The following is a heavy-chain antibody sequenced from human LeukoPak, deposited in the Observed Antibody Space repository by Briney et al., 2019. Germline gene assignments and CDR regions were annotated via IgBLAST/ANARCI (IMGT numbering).Heavy chain of an antibody. CDR3: ASFSSGWYWGADYFDY. J-gene: IGHJ4*02. CDR2: IYHSGST. Sequence: SETLSLTCTGSGYSISSGYYWGWIRQPPGKGLEWIGSIYHSGSTYYNPSLKSRVTISVDTSKNQFSLKLSSVTAADTAVYYCASFSSGWYWGADYFDYWGQGTLVTVSS. D-gene: IGHD6-19*01. V-gene: IGHV4-38-2*02. CDR1: GYSISSGYY.